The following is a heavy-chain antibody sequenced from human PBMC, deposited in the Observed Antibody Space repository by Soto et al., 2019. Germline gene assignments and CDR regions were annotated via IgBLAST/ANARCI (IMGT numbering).Heavy chain of an antibody. J-gene: IGHJ6*02. V-gene: IGHV1-69*13. Sequence: GASVKVSCKASGGTFSSYAISWLRQAPGQGLEWMGGIIPIFGTANYAQKFQGRVTITADESTSTAYMELSSLRSDAKAVYYCARARGCRGGSCYYYYYYGLDCWGQGTRVTVSS. CDR2: IIPIFGTA. CDR1: GGTFSSYA. D-gene: IGHD2-15*01. CDR3: ARARGCRGGSCYYYYYYGLDC.